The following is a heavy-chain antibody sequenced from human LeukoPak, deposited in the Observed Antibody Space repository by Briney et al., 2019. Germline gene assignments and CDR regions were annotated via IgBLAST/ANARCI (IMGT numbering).Heavy chain of an antibody. Sequence: GGSLRLSCAASGFTFSDYYMSWIRQAPGKGLEWVSYISSSGSTIYYADSVKGRFTISRDNAKNSLYLQMNSLRAEDTAVYYCARDRRPYCSSTSCQNNWFDPWGQGALVTVSS. CDR1: GFTFSDYY. V-gene: IGHV3-11*04. D-gene: IGHD2-2*01. CDR2: ISSSGSTI. CDR3: ARDRRPYCSSTSCQNNWFDP. J-gene: IGHJ5*02.